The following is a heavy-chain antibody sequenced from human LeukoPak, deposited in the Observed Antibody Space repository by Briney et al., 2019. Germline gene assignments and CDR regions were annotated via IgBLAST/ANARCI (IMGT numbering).Heavy chain of an antibody. CDR2: MNPNSGNT. D-gene: IGHD3-3*01. Sequence: ASVKVSCKASGYTFTSYDINWVRQATGQGLEWMGWMNPNSGNTGYAQKFQGRVTITRNTSISTAYMELSSLRSEHTAVYYCATLRDFWSGPAAFDIWGQGTMVTVSS. J-gene: IGHJ3*02. CDR3: ATLRDFWSGPAAFDI. V-gene: IGHV1-8*03. CDR1: GYTFTSYD.